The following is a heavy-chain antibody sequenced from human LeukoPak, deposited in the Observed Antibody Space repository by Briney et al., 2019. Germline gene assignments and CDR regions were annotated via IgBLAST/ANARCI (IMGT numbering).Heavy chain of an antibody. CDR2: IYYSGST. Sequence: SETLSLTCTVSGGSISSGGYYWSWIRQHPGKGLEWIGYIYYSGSTYYNPSLKSRVTISVDTSKNQFSLKLSSVTAADTAVYYCAGGDTANHWVDYWGQGTLVTVSS. CDR1: GGSISSGGYY. D-gene: IGHD5-18*01. V-gene: IGHV4-31*03. CDR3: AGGDTANHWVDY. J-gene: IGHJ4*02.